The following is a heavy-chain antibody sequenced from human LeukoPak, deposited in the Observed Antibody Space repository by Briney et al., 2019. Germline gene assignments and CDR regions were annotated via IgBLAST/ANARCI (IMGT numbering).Heavy chain of an antibody. CDR1: GGTFSSYA. J-gene: IGHJ6*02. Sequence: SVKVSCKASGGTFSSYAISWVRQAPGQGLEWMGGIIPIFGTANYAQKFQGRVTITADESTSTAYMELSSLRSEDTAVYYCASAPFSEAGRSDYYYYYGMDVWGQGTTVTVSS. V-gene: IGHV1-69*01. CDR2: IIPIFGTA. D-gene: IGHD1-14*01. CDR3: ASAPFSEAGRSDYYYYYGMDV.